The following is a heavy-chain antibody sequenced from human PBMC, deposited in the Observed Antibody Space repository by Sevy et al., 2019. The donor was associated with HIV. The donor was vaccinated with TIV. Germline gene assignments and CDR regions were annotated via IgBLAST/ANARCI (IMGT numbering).Heavy chain of an antibody. CDR2: ISHDGSNK. CDR1: GFTFNTYT. V-gene: IGHV3-30-3*01. Sequence: GGSLRLSCAASGFTFNTYTMHWVRQAPGKGLEWVAAISHDGSNKNYADTVKGRFTVSRDNSKNTVYLQMNSLRREDTALYYCAREYYDFWSGPINFYFGMDVWGQGTTVTVSS. J-gene: IGHJ6*02. D-gene: IGHD3-3*01. CDR3: AREYYDFWSGPINFYFGMDV.